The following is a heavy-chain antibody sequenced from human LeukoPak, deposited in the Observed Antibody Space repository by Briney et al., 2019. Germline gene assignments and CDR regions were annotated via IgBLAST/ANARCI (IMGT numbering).Heavy chain of an antibody. D-gene: IGHD4-17*01. Sequence: KPSETLSLTCTVSGGSISSSSYYWGWIRQPPGKGLEWIGSIYYSGSTYYNPSLKSRVTISVDTSKNQFSLKLSSVTAADTAVYYCARFFFDGDYPHNWFDPWGQGTLVTVSS. CDR2: IYYSGST. CDR1: GGSISSSSYY. J-gene: IGHJ5*02. CDR3: ARFFFDGDYPHNWFDP. V-gene: IGHV4-39*07.